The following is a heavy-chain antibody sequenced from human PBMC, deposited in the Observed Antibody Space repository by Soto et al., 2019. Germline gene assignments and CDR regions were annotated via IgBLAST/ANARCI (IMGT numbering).Heavy chain of an antibody. V-gene: IGHV1-46*01. CDR2: INPSGGRT. Sequence: QVQLVQSGAEMKKPGASVKVSCKASGYTFRDYYIHWVRQAPGQGLEWMGVINPSGGRTDYAQKFQGRLTVTRDTSTSTVFMDLRSLNSEDTAMYYCVRALTVTGGSWGQGTLVTVSS. CDR3: VRALTVTGGS. D-gene: IGHD4-17*01. CDR1: GYTFRDYY. J-gene: IGHJ4*02.